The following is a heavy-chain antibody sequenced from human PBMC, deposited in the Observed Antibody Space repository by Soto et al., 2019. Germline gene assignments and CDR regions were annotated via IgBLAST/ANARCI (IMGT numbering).Heavy chain of an antibody. V-gene: IGHV4-59*08. CDR3: VRQGIGNLHGLVDV. CDR2: VYSTGGT. CDR1: SGPSSSHN. J-gene: IGHJ6*02. D-gene: IGHD1-1*01. Sequence: QVHLQQSGPGLVKPSETLSLTCSVSSGPSSSHNWGWIRQPPGRGLEWIGYVYSTGGTSYKPSLKGRVTISADTSTNHISLTLTSVTAADTAVYYCVRQGIGNLHGLVDVWGQGTTVRVSS.